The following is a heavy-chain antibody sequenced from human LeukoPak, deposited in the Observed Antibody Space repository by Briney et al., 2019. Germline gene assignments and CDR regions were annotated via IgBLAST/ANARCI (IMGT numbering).Heavy chain of an antibody. J-gene: IGHJ3*02. CDR1: GGSISSSNYY. CDR3: ARVMRPNSMVRGVMHNEAFDI. CDR2: IYYSGST. Sequence: SETLSLTCTVSGGSISSSNYYWGWIRQPPGKGLEWIGSIYYSGSTNYNPSLKSRVTISVDTSKNQFSLKLSSVTAADTAVYYCARVMRPNSMVRGVMHNEAFDIWGQGTMVTVSS. D-gene: IGHD3-10*01. V-gene: IGHV4-39*07.